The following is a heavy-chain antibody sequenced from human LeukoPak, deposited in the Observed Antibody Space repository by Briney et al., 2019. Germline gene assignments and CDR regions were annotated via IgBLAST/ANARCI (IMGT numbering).Heavy chain of an antibody. D-gene: IGHD2-2*01. CDR1: GGTFSSYA. Sequence: GASVKVSCKASGGTFSSYAISWVRQAPGQGLEWMGGIIPIFGTANYAQKFQGRVTITTDESTSTAYMELSSLRSEDTAVYYCARDLGYCSSTSCYRAFDTWGQGTMVTVSS. CDR2: IIPIFGTA. V-gene: IGHV1-69*05. J-gene: IGHJ3*02. CDR3: ARDLGYCSSTSCYRAFDT.